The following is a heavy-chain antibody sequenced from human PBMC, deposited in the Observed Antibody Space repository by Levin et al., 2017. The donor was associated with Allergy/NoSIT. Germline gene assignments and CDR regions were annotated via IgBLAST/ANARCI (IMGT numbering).Heavy chain of an antibody. Sequence: GASVKVSCKASGYTFTSYGISWVRQAPGQGLEWMGWISAYNGNTNYAQKLQGRVTMTTDTSTSTAYMELRSLRSDDTAVYYCARDRWDDIVVIVGDDAFDIWGQGTMVTVSS. CDR3: ARDRWDDIVVIVGDDAFDI. J-gene: IGHJ3*02. D-gene: IGHD2-15*01. V-gene: IGHV1-18*01. CDR2: ISAYNGNT. CDR1: GYTFTSYG.